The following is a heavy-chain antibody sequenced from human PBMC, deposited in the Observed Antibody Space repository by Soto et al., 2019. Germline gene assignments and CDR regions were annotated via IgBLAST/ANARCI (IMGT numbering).Heavy chain of an antibody. Sequence: GASVKVSCKASGYTFTGYYMHWVRQAPGQGLEWMGWINPNSGGTNYAQKFRGRVTMTRDTSISTAYMELSRLRSDDTAVYYCARLVIMNYYYGMDVWGQGTTVTVSS. CDR2: INPNSGGT. D-gene: IGHD3-3*01. V-gene: IGHV1-2*02. CDR3: ARLVIMNYYYGMDV. J-gene: IGHJ6*02. CDR1: GYTFTGYY.